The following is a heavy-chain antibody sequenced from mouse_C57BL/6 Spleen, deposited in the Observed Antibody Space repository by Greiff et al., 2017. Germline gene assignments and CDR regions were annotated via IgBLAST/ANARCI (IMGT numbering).Heavy chain of an antibody. CDR3: ARSMMVTAMDY. D-gene: IGHD2-3*01. J-gene: IGHJ4*01. CDR1: GFTFSDYY. Sequence: EVQRVESEGGLVQPGSSMKLSCTASGFTFSDYYMAWVRQVPEKGLEWVANINYDGSSTYYLDSLKSRFIISRDNAKNILYLQMSSLKSEDTATYYCARSMMVTAMDYWGQGTSVTVSS. V-gene: IGHV5-16*01. CDR2: INYDGSST.